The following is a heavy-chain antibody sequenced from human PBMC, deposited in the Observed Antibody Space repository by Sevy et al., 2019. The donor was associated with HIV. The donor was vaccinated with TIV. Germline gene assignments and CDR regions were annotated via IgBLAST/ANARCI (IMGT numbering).Heavy chain of an antibody. CDR2: INHSGST. Sequence: SETLSLTCVVYGGSFSGYYWSWIRQPPGKGLEWIGEINHSGSTNYNPSPKSRVTISADTSKNQFSLKLSSVTAADTAVYYCATRRGHLSFDYWGQGTLVTDSS. CDR3: ATRRGHLSFDY. V-gene: IGHV4-34*01. J-gene: IGHJ4*02. CDR1: GGSFSGYY.